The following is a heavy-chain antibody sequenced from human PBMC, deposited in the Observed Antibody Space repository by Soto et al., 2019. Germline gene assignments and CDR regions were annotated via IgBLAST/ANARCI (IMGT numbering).Heavy chain of an antibody. D-gene: IGHD6-13*01. CDR1: GGSISSNY. J-gene: IGHJ4*02. CDR3: ARYRREAVAGYTLDN. Sequence: PSETLSLTCTVSGGSISSNYWTWIRQPPGKGLEWIGYAYNSGSTNYNPSLKSRVTISEDTSKSQFSLKVNSMTAADTAVNYCARYRREAVAGYTLDNWGQGILVTVSS. CDR2: AYNSGST. V-gene: IGHV4-59*01.